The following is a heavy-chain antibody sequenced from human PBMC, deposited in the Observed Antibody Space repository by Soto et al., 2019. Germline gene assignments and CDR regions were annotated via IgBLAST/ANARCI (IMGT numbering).Heavy chain of an antibody. Sequence: QVQLVESGGGVVQPGRSLRLSCAASGFTFSSYGMHWVRQAPGKGLEWVAVISYDGSNKYYADSVKGRFTISRDNSKNTLYLQMNSLRAEDTAVYYCAKDPGSIAVDAGYYGMDVWGQGTTVTVSS. CDR1: GFTFSSYG. CDR3: AKDPGSIAVDAGYYGMDV. J-gene: IGHJ6*02. CDR2: ISYDGSNK. V-gene: IGHV3-30*18. D-gene: IGHD6-19*01.